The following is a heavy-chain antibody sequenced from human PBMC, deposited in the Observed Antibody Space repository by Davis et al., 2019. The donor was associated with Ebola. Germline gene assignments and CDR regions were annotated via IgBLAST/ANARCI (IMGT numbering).Heavy chain of an antibody. CDR3: ASAYYYDSSGYLLGG. Sequence: MPSETLSLTCAVYGGSFSGYYWSWIRQPPGKGLEWIGEINHSGSTNYNPSLKSRVTISVDTSKNQFSLKLSSVTAADTAVYYCASAYYYDSSGYLLGGWGQGTLVTVSS. V-gene: IGHV4-34*01. D-gene: IGHD3-22*01. J-gene: IGHJ4*02. CDR1: GGSFSGYY. CDR2: INHSGST.